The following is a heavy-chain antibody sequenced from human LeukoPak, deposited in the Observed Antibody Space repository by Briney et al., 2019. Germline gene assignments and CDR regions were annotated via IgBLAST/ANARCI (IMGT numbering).Heavy chain of an antibody. Sequence: GGSLRLSCAASGFTFSSYAMSWVRQAPGKGLEWVSAISGSGGSTYYADSVKGRFTISRDNSKNTLYLQMNSLRAEDTAVYYCAKPLPTYYYGSGSLPDAFDIWGQGTMVTVSS. V-gene: IGHV3-23*01. CDR1: GFTFSSYA. D-gene: IGHD3-10*01. CDR3: AKPLPTYYYGSGSLPDAFDI. J-gene: IGHJ3*02. CDR2: ISGSGGST.